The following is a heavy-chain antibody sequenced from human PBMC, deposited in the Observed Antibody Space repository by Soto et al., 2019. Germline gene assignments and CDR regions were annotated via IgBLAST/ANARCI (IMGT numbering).Heavy chain of an antibody. CDR2: IWYDGSNK. CDR1: GFTFSSYG. CDR3: ARDLRIAVAEYYFDY. Sequence: QVQLVESGGGVVQPGRSLRLSCAASGFTFSSYGMHWVRQAPGKGLEWVAVIWYDGSNKYYADSVKGRFTISRDNSKNTLYMQMNSLRAEDTAVYYCARDLRIAVAEYYFDYWGHGTLVTVSS. J-gene: IGHJ4*01. V-gene: IGHV3-33*01. D-gene: IGHD6-19*01.